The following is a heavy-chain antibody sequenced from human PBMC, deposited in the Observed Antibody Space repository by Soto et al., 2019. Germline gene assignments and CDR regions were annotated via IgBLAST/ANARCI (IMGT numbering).Heavy chain of an antibody. D-gene: IGHD3-16*01. J-gene: IGHJ4*02. CDR2: ISGSGGRT. CDR3: AKTPFFDY. Sequence: PGGSLSLSCAASGLTFSSYAMSWVRQAPGKGLEWVSAISGSGGRTYYGDSVKGRFTISRDNSKNTLYLQMISLRAEDTAVYYCAKTPFFDYWGQGTLVTVSS. V-gene: IGHV3-23*01. CDR1: GLTFSSYA.